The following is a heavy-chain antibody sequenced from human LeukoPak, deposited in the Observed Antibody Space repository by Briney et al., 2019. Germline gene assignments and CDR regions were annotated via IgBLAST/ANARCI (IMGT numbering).Heavy chain of an antibody. CDR2: IYHSGST. CDR1: GGSISSGGYY. D-gene: IGHD3-3*01. J-gene: IGHJ4*02. CDR3: ARGRQNYDLDY. Sequence: SQTLSLTCTVSGGSISSGGYYWSWIRQPPGKGLEWIGYIYHSGSTYYNPSLKSRVTISVDRSKNQFSLKLSSVTAADTAVYYCARGRQNYDLDYWGQGTLVTVSS. V-gene: IGHV4-30-2*01.